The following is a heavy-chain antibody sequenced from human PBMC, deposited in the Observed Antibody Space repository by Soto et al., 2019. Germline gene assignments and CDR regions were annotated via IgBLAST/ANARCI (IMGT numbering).Heavy chain of an antibody. J-gene: IGHJ4*02. V-gene: IGHV4-30-2*01. CDR3: ARGSLDCGGDCYLPYFDY. Sequence: SETLSLTCAVSGGSISSGGYPWSWIRQPPGKGLEWIGYIYHSGSTYYNPSLKSRVTISVDRSKNQFSLKLSSVTAADTAVYYCARGSLDCGGDCYLPYFDYWGQGTLVTVSS. CDR1: GGSISSGGYP. CDR2: IYHSGST. D-gene: IGHD2-21*02.